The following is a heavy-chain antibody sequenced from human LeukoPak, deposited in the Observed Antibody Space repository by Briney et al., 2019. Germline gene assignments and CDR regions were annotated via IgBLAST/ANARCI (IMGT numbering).Heavy chain of an antibody. CDR2: IYTSGST. CDR3: ARHRLAYNWFDP. J-gene: IGHJ5*02. Sequence: SETLSLTCTVSGGSISGYYWSWIRQPPGKGLEWIGYIYTSGSTNYNPSLKSRVTISVDTSKNQFSLKLSSVTAADMAVYYCARHRLAYNWFDPWGQGTLVTVSS. V-gene: IGHV4-4*09. D-gene: IGHD3-16*02. CDR1: GGSISGYY.